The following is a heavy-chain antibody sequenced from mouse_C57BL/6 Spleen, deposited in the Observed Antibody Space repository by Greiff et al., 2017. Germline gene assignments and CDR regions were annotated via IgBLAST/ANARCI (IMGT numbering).Heavy chain of an antibody. Sequence: VKLMESGAELARPGASVKLSCKASGYTFTSSGISWVKPRTGQGLEWIGEIYPRSGNTYYNEKFKGKATLTADKSSSTAYMELRSLTSEDSAVYFCARSPPEVAQGYYFDYWGQGTTLTVSS. CDR2: IYPRSGNT. D-gene: IGHD1-1*01. V-gene: IGHV1-81*01. CDR3: ARSPPEVAQGYYFDY. CDR1: GYTFTSSG. J-gene: IGHJ2*01.